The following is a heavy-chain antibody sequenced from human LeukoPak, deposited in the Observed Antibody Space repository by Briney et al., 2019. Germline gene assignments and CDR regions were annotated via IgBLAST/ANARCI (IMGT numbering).Heavy chain of an antibody. CDR3: AKLYCGVGICYSYYMDV. CDR2: IKQDGSDR. Sequence: TGGSLRLSCAASGFTFRTYAMSWVRQVLGKGLQWVADIKQDGSDRFYVDSVKGRFTISRDNAKNSVYLQMNSLRAEDTAVYYCAKLYCGVGICYSYYMDVWGKGTTVTVSS. CDR1: GFTFRTYA. D-gene: IGHD2-21*01. J-gene: IGHJ6*03. V-gene: IGHV3-7*01.